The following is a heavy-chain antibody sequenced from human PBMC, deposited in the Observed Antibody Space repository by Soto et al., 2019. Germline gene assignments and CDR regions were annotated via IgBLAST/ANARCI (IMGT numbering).Heavy chain of an antibody. J-gene: IGHJ6*02. CDR2: IYSGGST. V-gene: IGHV3-53*02. CDR3: ASDVGVAEGGLDV. D-gene: IGHD1-26*01. CDR1: GFIVSGNY. Sequence: EVRLVETGGDLIQPGGSLRLSCAASGFIVSGNYMSWVRQAPGKGLEWVSVIYSGGSTYYADSVKGRFTISRYNSKNTLYLQMNSLRADDTAVYYCASDVGVAEGGLDVWGQGTTVTVSS.